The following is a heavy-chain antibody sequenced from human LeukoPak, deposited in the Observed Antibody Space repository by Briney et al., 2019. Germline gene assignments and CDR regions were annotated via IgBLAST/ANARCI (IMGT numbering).Heavy chain of an antibody. J-gene: IGHJ4*02. V-gene: IGHV3-30*03. CDR1: GFTFSSYG. D-gene: IGHD2-21*02. CDR2: ISYDGSYK. CDR3: AITSLAYCGGDCFPLDY. Sequence: PGGSLRLSCAASGFTFSSYGMHWVRQAPGKGLEWVTLISYDGSYKFYADSVRGRFTISRDNSKNTLYLQMNSLRAEDTALYYCAITSLAYCGGDCFPLDYWGQGTLVTVSS.